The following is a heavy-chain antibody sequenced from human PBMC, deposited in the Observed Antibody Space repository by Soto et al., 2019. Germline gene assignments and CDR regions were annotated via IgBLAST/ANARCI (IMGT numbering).Heavy chain of an antibody. CDR3: ARVYCSGGNCYSGMDV. J-gene: IGHJ6*02. CDR2: IMPITGTT. Sequence: AEKVSYKASGCTFSTQCIIWVRQAPGHGLEWMGRIMPITGTTYYTQKFQGRVTITADEPTRTAFMEFSSLKSEDTAVFYCARVYCSGGNCYSGMDVWGQGTMVTVSS. CDR1: GCTFSTQC. V-gene: IGHV1-69*11. D-gene: IGHD2-15*01.